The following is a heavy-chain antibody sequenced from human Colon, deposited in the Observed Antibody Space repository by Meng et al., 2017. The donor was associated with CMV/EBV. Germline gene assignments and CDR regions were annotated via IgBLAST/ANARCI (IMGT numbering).Heavy chain of an antibody. CDR2: ISGTGASS. CDR1: FNFGVYA. CDR3: ARSIYDSSGYYRAEYFEH. V-gene: IGHV3-23*01. J-gene: IGHJ1*01. Sequence: FNFGVYAMSWVRQAPGRGLEWVSAISGTGASSYYTDSVKGRFTISRDNSKNTLSLQMNSLRVEDTGVYYCARSIYDSSGYYRAEYFEHWGQGTLVTVSS. D-gene: IGHD3-22*01.